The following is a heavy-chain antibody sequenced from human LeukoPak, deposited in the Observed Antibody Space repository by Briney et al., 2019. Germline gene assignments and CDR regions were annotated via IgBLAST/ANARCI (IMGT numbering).Heavy chain of an antibody. J-gene: IGHJ4*02. Sequence: SETLSLTCTVSGDSISSSHYYWGWVRQSPGKGLEWIGSIYSGGETHYNPSLNSRVTIFLDTSKNRFSLNLISVTATDTAVYYCVRDYSNFVQGDWGQGTLVTVSS. CDR2: IYSGGET. CDR1: GDSISSSHYY. V-gene: IGHV4-39*02. D-gene: IGHD4-11*01. CDR3: VRDYSNFVQGD.